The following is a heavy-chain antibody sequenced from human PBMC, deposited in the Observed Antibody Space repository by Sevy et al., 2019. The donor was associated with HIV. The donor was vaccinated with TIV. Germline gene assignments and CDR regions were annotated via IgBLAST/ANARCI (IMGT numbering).Heavy chain of an antibody. Sequence: GGSLRLSCAASGFTFRDHAMHWVRQAPGKGLEWVSGISWNSGTIGYADSVKGRFTISRDNVKNSMYLEMNSLRAEDTALYYCAKAIPTPPRAFDMWGQGTMVTVSS. CDR2: ISWNSGTI. CDR3: AKAIPTPPRAFDM. D-gene: IGHD2-15*01. J-gene: IGHJ3*02. V-gene: IGHV3-9*01. CDR1: GFTFRDHA.